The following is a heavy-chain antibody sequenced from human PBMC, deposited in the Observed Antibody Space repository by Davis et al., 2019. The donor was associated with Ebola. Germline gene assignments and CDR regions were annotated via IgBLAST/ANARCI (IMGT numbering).Heavy chain of an antibody. D-gene: IGHD3-10*01. Sequence: GESLKISCAASGFIFSNYGMHWVRQAPGKGLEWVAIIWYDGSTKYYADSVKGRFTISRDNSKNTLNLQMSSLRAEDTAIYYCATHMGHYDSGDYWGQGTLVTVSS. V-gene: IGHV3-33*08. CDR1: GFIFSNYG. J-gene: IGHJ4*02. CDR2: IWYDGSTK. CDR3: ATHMGHYDSGDY.